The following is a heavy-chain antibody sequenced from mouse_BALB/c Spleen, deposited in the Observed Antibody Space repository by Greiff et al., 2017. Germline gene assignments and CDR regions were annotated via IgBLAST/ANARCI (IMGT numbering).Heavy chain of an antibody. CDR1: GFNIKDTY. D-gene: IGHD4-1*01. CDR2: IDPANGNT. Sequence: EVQLQQSGAELVKPGASVKLSCTASGFNIKDTYMHWVKQRPEQGLEWIGRIDPANGNTKYDPKFQGKATITADTSSNTAYLQLSSLTSEDTAVYYCASQLTGSYAMDYWGQGTSVTVSS. V-gene: IGHV14-3*02. CDR3: ASQLTGSYAMDY. J-gene: IGHJ4*01.